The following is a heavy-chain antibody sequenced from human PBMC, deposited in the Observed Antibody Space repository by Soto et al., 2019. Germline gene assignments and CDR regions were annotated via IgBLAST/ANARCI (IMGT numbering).Heavy chain of an antibody. V-gene: IGHV1-69*01. CDR3: AGGVGGLGGRSGWPDYAFDV. Sequence: QVQLVQSGAAVRKPGSSVKVSCKASGGTFTKYAITWVRQAPRQGLEWMGGIVPLPGTTNYAQKFRGRVTISADESTSTAYLERSSLRSEDTAVYYCAGGVGGLGGRSGWPDYAFDVWGQGTMVIVSS. J-gene: IGHJ3*01. D-gene: IGHD6-19*01. CDR1: GGTFTKYA. CDR2: IVPLPGTT.